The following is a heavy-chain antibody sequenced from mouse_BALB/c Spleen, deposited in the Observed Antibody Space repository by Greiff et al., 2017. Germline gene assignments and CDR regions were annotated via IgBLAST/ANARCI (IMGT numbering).Heavy chain of an antibody. J-gene: IGHJ2*01. CDR3: ARGITTVVATSGYYFDY. Sequence: EVHLVESGGGLVKPGGSLKLSCAASGFTFSDYYMYWVRQTPEKRLEWVATISDGGSYTYYPDSVKGRFTISRDNAKNNLYLQMSSLKSEDTAMYYCARGITTVVATSGYYFDYWGQGTTLTVSS. V-gene: IGHV5-4*02. CDR2: ISDGGSYT. D-gene: IGHD1-1*01. CDR1: GFTFSDYY.